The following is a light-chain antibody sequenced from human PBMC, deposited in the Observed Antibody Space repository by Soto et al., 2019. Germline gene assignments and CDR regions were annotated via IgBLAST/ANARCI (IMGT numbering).Light chain of an antibody. CDR3: QQRSNWPPYT. V-gene: IGKV3-11*01. CDR1: QSVSSY. J-gene: IGKJ2*01. CDR2: DAS. Sequence: EIVLTQSPATLSLSPGERATLSCRASQSVSSYLAWYQKKPGQAPRLLIYDASNRATAIPDRFSGSGSGTYFTLTISSLEPEDFAVYYCQQRSNWPPYTFGQGTKLEIK.